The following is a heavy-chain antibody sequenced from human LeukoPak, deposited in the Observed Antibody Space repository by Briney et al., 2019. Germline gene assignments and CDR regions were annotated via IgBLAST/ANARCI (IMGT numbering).Heavy chain of an antibody. CDR1: GGSISSCY. D-gene: IGHD1-26*01. V-gene: IGHV4-59*01. Sequence: SETLSLTCTVSGGSISSCYWSWVRQPPGKGLEWIGYISYSGSTNYNPSLKSRVTMSVDTSKNQFSLKLTSVTAADTAVYYCARDTGVATSGSPLGYWGQGTLVTVSS. CDR3: ARDTGVATSGSPLGY. J-gene: IGHJ4*02. CDR2: ISYSGST.